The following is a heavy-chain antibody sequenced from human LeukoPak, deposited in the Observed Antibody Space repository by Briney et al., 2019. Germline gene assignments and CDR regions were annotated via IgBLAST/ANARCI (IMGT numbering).Heavy chain of an antibody. CDR3: AKVRAPSGWFNSDY. J-gene: IGHJ4*02. CDR2: ISGSGDST. D-gene: IGHD6-19*01. CDR1: GFTFSDYW. V-gene: IGHV3-23*01. Sequence: PGGSLRLSCAASGFTFSDYWMHWVRQAPGKGLEWVSGISGSGDSTYYADSVKGRFTISRDNSKNTLFLQMNSLRAEDTAAYYCAKVRAPSGWFNSDYWGQGTLVTVSS.